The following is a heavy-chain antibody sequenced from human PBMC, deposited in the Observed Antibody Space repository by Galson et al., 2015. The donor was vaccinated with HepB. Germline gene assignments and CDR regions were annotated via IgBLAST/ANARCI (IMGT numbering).Heavy chain of an antibody. D-gene: IGHD6-25*01. CDR2: IIPIFGTA. Sequence: SVTVSCKASGGTFSSYAISWVRQAPGQGLEWMGGIIPIFGTANYAQKFQGRVTITADKSTSTAYMELSSLRSEDTAVYYCARDFLVWTAAAEGGGWGQGTLVTVSS. CDR1: GGTFSSYA. CDR3: ARDFLVWTAAAEGGG. J-gene: IGHJ4*02. V-gene: IGHV1-69*06.